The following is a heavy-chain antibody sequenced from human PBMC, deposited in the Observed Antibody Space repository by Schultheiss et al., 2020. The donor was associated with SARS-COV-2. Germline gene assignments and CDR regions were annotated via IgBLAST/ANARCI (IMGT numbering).Heavy chain of an antibody. J-gene: IGHJ6*02. V-gene: IGHV3-48*03. CDR3: AREPQYYDILTGSALSTYYYYGMDV. Sequence: GGSLRLSCAASGFTFSSYEMNWVRQAPGKGLEWVSYISSSGSTIYYADSVKGRFTISRDNSKNTLYLQMNSLRAEDTAVYYCAREPQYYDILTGSALSTYYYYGMDVWGQGTTVTVSS. CDR2: ISSSGSTI. CDR1: GFTFSSYE. D-gene: IGHD3-9*01.